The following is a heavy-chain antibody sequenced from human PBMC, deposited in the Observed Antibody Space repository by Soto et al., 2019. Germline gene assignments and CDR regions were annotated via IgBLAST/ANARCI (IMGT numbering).Heavy chain of an antibody. CDR1: GYTFTSNY. Sequence: GASVKVSCKASGYTFTSNYVHWVRRAPGQGLEWMGIINPSGGSTTYAQKFQGRVTVTRDTSTSTVYMELSSLRSEDTAVYYCARDHSLAAAGAWWLDPWGQGTLVTVSS. D-gene: IGHD6-13*01. CDR3: ARDHSLAAAGAWWLDP. V-gene: IGHV1-46*01. J-gene: IGHJ5*02. CDR2: INPSGGST.